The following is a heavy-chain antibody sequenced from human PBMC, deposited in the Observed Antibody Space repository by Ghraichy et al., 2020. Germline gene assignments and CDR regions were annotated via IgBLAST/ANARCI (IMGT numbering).Heavy chain of an antibody. CDR3: ARVEGYCTNGVCPEPYYYYYYYMDV. Sequence: SVKVSCKASGGTFSSYAISWVRQAPGQGLEWMGGIIPIFGTANYAQKFQGRVTITADESTSTAYMELSSLRSEDTAVYYCARVEGYCTNGVCPEPYYYYYYYMDVWGKGTTVTVSS. V-gene: IGHV1-69*13. CDR1: GGTFSSYA. J-gene: IGHJ6*03. D-gene: IGHD2-8*01. CDR2: IIPIFGTA.